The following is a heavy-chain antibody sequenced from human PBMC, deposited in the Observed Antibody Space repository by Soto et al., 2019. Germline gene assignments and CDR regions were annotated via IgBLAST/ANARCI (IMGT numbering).Heavy chain of an antibody. J-gene: IGHJ6*02. CDR1: GGSISSYY. Sequence: QVQLQESGPGLVKPSETLSLTCTVSGGSISSYYWSWIRQPPGKGLEWIGYIYYSGSTNYNPSLKRRVTISVDTSKNQFSLRLSSVTAADTAVYYCARLWSEHCSSTSCYYYYYYGMDVWGRGTTVTVSS. CDR3: ARLWSEHCSSTSCYYYYYYGMDV. CDR2: IYYSGST. D-gene: IGHD2-2*01. V-gene: IGHV4-59*01.